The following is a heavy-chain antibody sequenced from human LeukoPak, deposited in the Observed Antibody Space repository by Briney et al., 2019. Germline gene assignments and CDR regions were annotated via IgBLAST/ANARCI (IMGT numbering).Heavy chain of an antibody. J-gene: IGHJ3*02. CDR3: VKDITDSDGTASDALDI. Sequence: GGSLRLSCAASGFTFSTYGMNWVRQAPGKGLEWVSGVNDRGDKTYYAELVKGRFTISRDNSKNTLYLQMSSLRAEDTAIYYCVKDITDSDGTASDALDIWGQGTMVTVS. V-gene: IGHV3-23*01. D-gene: IGHD1-14*01. CDR1: GFTFSTYG. CDR2: VNDRGDKT.